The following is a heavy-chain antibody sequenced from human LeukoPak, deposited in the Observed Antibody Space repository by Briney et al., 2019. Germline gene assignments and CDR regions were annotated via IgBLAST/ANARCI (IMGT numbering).Heavy chain of an antibody. Sequence: ASVKVSCKASGYTFTSYGISWVRQAPGQGLEWMGWISAYNGNTNYAQKLQGRVTMTTDTSTSTAYMELRSLRSDDTAVYYCARDRTIAAAGGTGYWGQGTLVTVSS. J-gene: IGHJ4*02. CDR1: GYTFTSYG. CDR2: ISAYNGNT. CDR3: ARDRTIAAAGGTGY. D-gene: IGHD6-13*01. V-gene: IGHV1-18*01.